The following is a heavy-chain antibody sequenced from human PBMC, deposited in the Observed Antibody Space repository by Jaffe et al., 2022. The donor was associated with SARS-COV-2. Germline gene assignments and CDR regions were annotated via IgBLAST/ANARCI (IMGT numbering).Heavy chain of an antibody. CDR3: VRADWSDEDY. D-gene: IGHD1-1*01. CDR2: INSDGSST. V-gene: IGHV3-74*03. Sequence: EVQLVESGGGLVQPGGSLRLSCAASGFTFSSYWMHWVRQAPGKGLVWVSRINSDGSSTMYVDSVKGRFTISRDNAKNTLYLQMNSLRVEDTAVYYCVRADWSDEDYWGQGTLVTVSS. J-gene: IGHJ4*02. CDR1: GFTFSSYW.